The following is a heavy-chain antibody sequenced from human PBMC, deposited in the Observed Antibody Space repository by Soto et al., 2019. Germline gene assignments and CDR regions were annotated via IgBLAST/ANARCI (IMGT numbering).Heavy chain of an antibody. D-gene: IGHD1-1*01. V-gene: IGHV4-39*01. CDR2: IYYSGNT. J-gene: IGHJ4*02. CDR1: GGSISRNSYY. Sequence: QMQLQESGPGLVKPSETLSLTCTVSGGSISRNSYYWGWIRQPPGKGLEWIGSIYYSGNTYYNPSLKSRVTIAVDTSKNLFSLKLSSVTAADTAVYYCARHAWNGVDYWGQGTLVTVSS. CDR3: ARHAWNGVDY.